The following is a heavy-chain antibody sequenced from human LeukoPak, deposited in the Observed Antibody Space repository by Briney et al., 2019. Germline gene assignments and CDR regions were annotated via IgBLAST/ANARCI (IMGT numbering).Heavy chain of an antibody. CDR3: ARDGETFTRYCSGGSCYRKFDY. V-gene: IGHV3-21*01. Sequence: GGSLRLSCAASGFTFSFYTMNWVRQAPGKGLEWVSSISSGNSYIYYADSVKGRFTISRDTAKHSLYLQTNSLRAEDTAVYYCARDGETFTRYCSGGSCYRKFDYWGQGTLVTVSS. J-gene: IGHJ4*02. D-gene: IGHD2-15*01. CDR2: ISSGNSYI. CDR1: GFTFSFYT.